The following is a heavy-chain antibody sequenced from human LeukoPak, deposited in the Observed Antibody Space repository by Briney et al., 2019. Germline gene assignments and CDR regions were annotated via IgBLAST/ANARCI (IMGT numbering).Heavy chain of an antibody. J-gene: IGHJ4*02. D-gene: IGHD3-22*01. CDR3: ARARGVSTGYRPIDY. Sequence: GGSLRLSCAASGFNFSTSGMHWVRQAPGKGLEWVAVIWYDGSNKHYAESVKGRFSISRDNSKSTLYLQMNSLRAEDTAVYYCARARGVSTGYRPIDYWGQGTLATVSS. V-gene: IGHV3-33*01. CDR2: IWYDGSNK. CDR1: GFNFSTSG.